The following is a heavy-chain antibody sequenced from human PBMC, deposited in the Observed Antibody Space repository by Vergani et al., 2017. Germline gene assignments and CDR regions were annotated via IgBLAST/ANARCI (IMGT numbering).Heavy chain of an antibody. CDR3: AKVCGSTSCPYGGGAFDV. J-gene: IGHJ3*01. Sequence: QLLESGGGLIQPGGSLRLSCAASGFTFNSYAMPWVRQAPGKGLEWVSGINNNGGSTYYADSVKGRFTISRDNSNNTLYLQMTDLRAEDTATYYCAKVCGSTSCPYGGGAFDVWGHGTMVTVSS. CDR1: GFTFNSYA. V-gene: IGHV3-23*01. D-gene: IGHD2-2*01. CDR2: INNNGGST.